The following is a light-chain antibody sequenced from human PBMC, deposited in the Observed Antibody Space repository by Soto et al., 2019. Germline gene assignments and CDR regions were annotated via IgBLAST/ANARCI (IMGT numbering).Light chain of an antibody. J-gene: IGLJ1*01. Sequence: QSALTQPPSVSGAPGQRVTISCTGSSSNIGAGYDVHWYQQLPGTAPKLLIYGNSNRPSGVPDRFSGSKSGTSASLAITGLQAEDEADYYCQSYDSSLSVFVTGTKVTVL. CDR2: GNS. V-gene: IGLV1-40*01. CDR3: QSYDSSLSV. CDR1: SSNIGAGYD.